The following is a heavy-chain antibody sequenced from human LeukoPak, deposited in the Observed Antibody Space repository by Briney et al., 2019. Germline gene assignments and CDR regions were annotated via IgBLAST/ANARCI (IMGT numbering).Heavy chain of an antibody. CDR1: GGSISSYY. J-gene: IGHJ4*02. CDR2: IYYSGST. V-gene: IGHV4-59*08. Sequence: SETLSLTCTVSGGSISSYYWSWIRQPPGKGLEWIGDIYYSGSTNYNPSLKSRVTISVDTSKNQFSLKLRSVTAADTAVYYCARQQHYDSSGYYDYWGQGTLATVSS. CDR3: ARQQHYDSSGYYDY. D-gene: IGHD3-22*01.